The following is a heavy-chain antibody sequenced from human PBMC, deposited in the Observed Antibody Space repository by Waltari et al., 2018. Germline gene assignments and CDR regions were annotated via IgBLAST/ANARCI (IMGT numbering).Heavy chain of an antibody. V-gene: IGHV3-74*01. Sequence: EVQLVESGGGLVQPGGSLRLSCAASGFTFSRYWMHWVRQAPGKGLVWVSRINSDGSSTSYADSVKGRFTISRDNAKNTLYLQMNSLRAEDTAVYYCARGRMRHLSSSRTAAFDPWGQGTLVTVSS. CDR2: INSDGSST. D-gene: IGHD6-13*01. J-gene: IGHJ5*02. CDR1: GFTFSRYW. CDR3: ARGRMRHLSSSRTAAFDP.